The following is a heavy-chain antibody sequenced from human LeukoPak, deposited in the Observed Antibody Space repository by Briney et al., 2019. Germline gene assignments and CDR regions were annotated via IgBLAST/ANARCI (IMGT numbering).Heavy chain of an antibody. J-gene: IGHJ5*02. CDR3: AKDSSGWYENWFDP. CDR2: IRYDGSNK. V-gene: IGHV3-30*02. D-gene: IGHD6-19*01. CDR1: GFTFSSYG. Sequence: GGSPRLSCAASGFTFSSYGMHWVRQAPGKGLEWVAFIRYDGSNKYYADSVKGRFTISRDNSKNTLYLQMNSLRAEDTAVYYCAKDSSGWYENWFDPWGQGTLVTVSS.